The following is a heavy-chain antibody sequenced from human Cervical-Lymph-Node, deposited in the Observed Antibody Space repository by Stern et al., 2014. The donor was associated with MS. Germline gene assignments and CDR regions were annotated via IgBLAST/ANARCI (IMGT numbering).Heavy chain of an antibody. CDR3: ARKGGYYDNNGL. D-gene: IGHD3-22*01. V-gene: IGHV3-11*01. Sequence: VQLVESGGGLVKPGGSLRLSCSASGFTFSDYYMSWIRQAPGKGLACISWISSSGNATWSADSVKGRFTISRDNVKSSLNLQMNSLRAEDTAVYFCARKGGYYDNNGLWGQGTLVTVSS. J-gene: IGHJ4*02. CDR2: ISSSGNAT. CDR1: GFTFSDYY.